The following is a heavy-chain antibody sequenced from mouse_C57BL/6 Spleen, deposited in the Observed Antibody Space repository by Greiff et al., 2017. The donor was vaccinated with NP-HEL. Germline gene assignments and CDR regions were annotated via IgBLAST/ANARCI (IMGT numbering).Heavy chain of an antibody. Sequence: QVQLQQPGAELVKPGASVKLSCKASGYTFTSYWMHWVKQRPGRGLEWIGRIDPNSGGTKYNEKFKSKATLTVDKPSSTAYMQLSSLTSEDSAGYYCARDYYGSSYYWYFDVWGTGTTVTVSS. J-gene: IGHJ1*03. CDR2: IDPNSGGT. V-gene: IGHV1-72*01. CDR1: GYTFTSYW. CDR3: ARDYYGSSYYWYFDV. D-gene: IGHD1-1*01.